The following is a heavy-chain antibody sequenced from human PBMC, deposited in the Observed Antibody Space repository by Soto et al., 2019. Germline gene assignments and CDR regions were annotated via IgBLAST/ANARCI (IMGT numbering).Heavy chain of an antibody. Sequence: SHTLARPCTVYAVSFSCYFIHWISKSPGKGLEWIGKVNHNGRNNYNPSLKSRVTISMDMSKNQFSLKLTSVTAADTAVYYCARGGSSDWQVAFDFWGQGTMVTVSS. CDR3: ARGGSSDWQVAFDF. J-gene: IGHJ3*01. V-gene: IGHV4-34*01. CDR1: AVSFSCYF. CDR2: VNHNGRN. D-gene: IGHD6-19*01.